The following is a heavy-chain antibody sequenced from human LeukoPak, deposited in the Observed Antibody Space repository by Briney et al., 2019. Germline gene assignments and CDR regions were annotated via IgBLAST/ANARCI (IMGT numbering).Heavy chain of an antibody. D-gene: IGHD2-2*01. CDR2: LYPGDSDT. CDR3: AKLFSRDYVDY. V-gene: IGHV5-51*01. CDR1: GYSFTRSW. Sequence: GESLKISCKGSGYSFTRSWIGWVRQMPGQGLEWMGILYPGDSDTRYSPSFQGQVTISADKSISTAYLQWSSLKASDTAMYYCAKLFSRDYVDYWGQGTLVTVSS. J-gene: IGHJ4*02.